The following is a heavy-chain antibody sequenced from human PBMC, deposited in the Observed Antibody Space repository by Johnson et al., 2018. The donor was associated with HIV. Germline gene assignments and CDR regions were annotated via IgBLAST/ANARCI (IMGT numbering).Heavy chain of an antibody. Sequence: VQLVESGGGLVQPGGSLRLSCAASGFIFRRYDMHWVRQTAGQGLEWVSAIGKVSDTYYADSVKGRFTISRDNSKNTLYLQMNSLRAEDTAVYYCARDGGYCSSTSCFRHWASAFDIWGQGTMVTVSS. V-gene: IGHV3-13*01. D-gene: IGHD2-2*01. CDR3: ARDGGYCSSTSCFRHWASAFDI. J-gene: IGHJ3*02. CDR1: GFIFRRYD. CDR2: IGKVSDT.